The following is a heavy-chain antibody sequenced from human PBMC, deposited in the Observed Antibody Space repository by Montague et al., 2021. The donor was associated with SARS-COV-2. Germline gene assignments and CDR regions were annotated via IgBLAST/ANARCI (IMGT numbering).Heavy chain of an antibody. CDR2: INHSGST. Sequence: SETLSLACAVHGGSFSGYYWSWIRQPPGKGLEWIGEINHSGSTNYNPSLKSRVSISVDTSKDQFSLKLSFVTAADTAVYYCARGAPTITMIVVVFTGAGWYFDLWGRGTLVTVSS. D-gene: IGHD3-22*01. CDR3: ARGAPTITMIVVVFTGAGWYFDL. CDR1: GGSFSGYY. J-gene: IGHJ2*01. V-gene: IGHV4-34*01.